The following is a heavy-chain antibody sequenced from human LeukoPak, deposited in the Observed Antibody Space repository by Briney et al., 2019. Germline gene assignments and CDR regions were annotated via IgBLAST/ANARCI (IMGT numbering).Heavy chain of an antibody. Sequence: ASVKVSCKASGYTFTSYYMHWVRPAPGQGLEWVGIINPSGGSTSYAQKFQGRVTMTRDTSTSTVYMELSSLRSEDTAVYYCARGDYVWGITSSSVDYWGQGTLVTVSS. V-gene: IGHV1-46*01. CDR1: GYTFTSYY. CDR2: INPSGGST. D-gene: IGHD3-16*01. J-gene: IGHJ4*02. CDR3: ARGDYVWGITSSSVDY.